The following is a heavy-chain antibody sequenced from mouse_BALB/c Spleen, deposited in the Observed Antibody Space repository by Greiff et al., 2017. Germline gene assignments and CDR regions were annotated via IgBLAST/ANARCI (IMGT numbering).Heavy chain of an antibody. CDR3: ARRSFYAMDY. CDR1: GFNIKDTY. J-gene: IGHJ4*01. V-gene: IGHV14-3*02. CDR2: IDPANGNT. Sequence: EVQLQQSGAELVKPGASGKLSCTASGFNIKDTYMHWVKQRPEQGLEWIGRIDPANGNTKYDPKFQGKATITADTSSNTAYLQLSSLTSEDTAVYYCARRSFYAMDYWGQGTSVTVSS.